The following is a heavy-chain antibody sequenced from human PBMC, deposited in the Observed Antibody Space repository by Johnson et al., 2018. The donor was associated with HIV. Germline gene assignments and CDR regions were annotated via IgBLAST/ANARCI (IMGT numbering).Heavy chain of an antibody. J-gene: IGHJ3*02. CDR2: IGTAGDT. Sequence: VHLVESGGGVVRPGGSLRLSCAASGFTFSSYDMHWVRQATGKGLEWVSAIGTAGDTYYPGSVKGRFTISRENAKNSLYLQMNSLRAGDTAVYYCARSRERGDAFDIWGQGTMVTVSS. CDR3: ARSRERGDAFDI. D-gene: IGHD1-26*01. V-gene: IGHV3-13*01. CDR1: GFTFSSYD.